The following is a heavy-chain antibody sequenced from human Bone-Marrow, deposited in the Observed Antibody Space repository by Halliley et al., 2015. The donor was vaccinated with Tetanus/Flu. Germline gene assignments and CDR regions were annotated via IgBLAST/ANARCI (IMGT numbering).Heavy chain of an antibody. Sequence: EWLGETNSRGGTNFNPSLKSRVPLSIDASKNQFSLKLTSMTAADTAIYYCARRKVGGFKGVDFWDKGTLVSVSS. V-gene: IGHV4-34*01. CDR3: ARRKVGGFKGVDF. J-gene: IGHJ4*02. CDR2: TNSRGGT. D-gene: IGHD1-26*01.